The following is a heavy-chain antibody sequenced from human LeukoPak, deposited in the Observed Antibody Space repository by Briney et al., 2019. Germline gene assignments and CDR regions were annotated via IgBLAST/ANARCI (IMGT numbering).Heavy chain of an antibody. CDR2: IYYSGNT. CDR1: GVSISSSNSY. V-gene: IGHV4-39*07. Sequence: PSETLSLTCTVSGVSISSSNSYWGWIRQPPGKGLEWIGSIYYSGNTYYNASLKSQVSISIDTSKNQFSLKLSSVTAADTAVYYCARAEVLPDFFDSSGGFDYWSQGTLVTVSS. D-gene: IGHD3-22*01. J-gene: IGHJ4*02. CDR3: ARAEVLPDFFDSSGGFDY.